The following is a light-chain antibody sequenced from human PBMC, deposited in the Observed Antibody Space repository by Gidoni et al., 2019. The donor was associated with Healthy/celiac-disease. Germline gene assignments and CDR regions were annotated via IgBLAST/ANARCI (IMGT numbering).Light chain of an antibody. CDR1: SSNLGSNT. V-gene: IGLV1-44*01. CDR2: SNN. J-gene: IGLJ1*01. CDR3: AAWDDSLNGYV. Sequence: QSVLTQPPSASGPPGQRVPISCSGSSSNLGSNTVNWYQQLPGTAPKLLIYSNNQRPSGVPDRFSGSKSGTSASLAISGLQSEDEADYYCAAWDDSLNGYVFGTGTKVTVL.